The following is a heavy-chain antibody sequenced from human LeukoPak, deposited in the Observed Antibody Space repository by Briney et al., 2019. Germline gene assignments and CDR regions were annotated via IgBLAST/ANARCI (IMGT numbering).Heavy chain of an antibody. CDR3: ARNMTTSGPIDIEDAFDI. V-gene: IGHV1-18*01. CDR1: GYTFTSYG. D-gene: IGHD4-17*01. Sequence: GASVKVSCKASGYTFTSYGISWVRQAPGQGLEWIGWISANNGKTEYAHNLQGRVAMTTDTSVSTAYMELRSLRSDDTAVYYCARNMTTSGPIDIEDAFDIWGQGTMVTVSS. J-gene: IGHJ3*02. CDR2: ISANNGKT.